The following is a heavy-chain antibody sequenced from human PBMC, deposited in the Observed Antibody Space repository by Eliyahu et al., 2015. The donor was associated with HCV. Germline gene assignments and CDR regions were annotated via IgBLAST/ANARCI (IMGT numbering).Heavy chain of an antibody. CDR1: GFTFSGSA. J-gene: IGHJ5*02. Sequence: EVQLVESGGGLVQPGGSLKLSCAASGFTFSGSAMXWVRQASGKGLGWVGRIRSKANSYATAYAASVKGRFTISRDDSKNTAYLQMNSLKTEDTAVYYCIWSDSSGNHSWGQGTLVTVSS. V-gene: IGHV3-73*02. CDR2: IRSKANSYAT. CDR3: IWSDSSGNHS. D-gene: IGHD3-22*01.